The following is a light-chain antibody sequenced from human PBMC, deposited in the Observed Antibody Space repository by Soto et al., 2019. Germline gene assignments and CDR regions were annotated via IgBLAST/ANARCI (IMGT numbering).Light chain of an antibody. V-gene: IGLV2-23*02. Sequence: QSALTQPASVSGSPGQSITISCTGTSSYVGSYNLVSWYQHHPGKAPKLMIYEVSKRPSGVSDRFSGSKSGNTASLTISGLQAEDEADYYCCSYAGSSTYVLFGGGTKLTVL. CDR1: SSYVGSYNL. CDR2: EVS. J-gene: IGLJ2*01. CDR3: CSYAGSSTYVL.